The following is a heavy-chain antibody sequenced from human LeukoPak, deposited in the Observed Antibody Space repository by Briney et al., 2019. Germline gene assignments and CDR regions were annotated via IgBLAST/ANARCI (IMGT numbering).Heavy chain of an antibody. CDR1: GYTFTSYG. V-gene: IGHV1-18*01. J-gene: IGHJ4*02. D-gene: IGHD2-2*01. Sequence: APVKVSCKASGYTFTSYGINWVRQAPGQGLEWMGWISAYNGNTNYAQKLQGRVTMTTDTSTSTAYMELRSLRSDDTAVYYCARGSMVRDIVVVPAALWGQGTLVTVSS. CDR2: ISAYNGNT. CDR3: ARGSMVRDIVVVPAAL.